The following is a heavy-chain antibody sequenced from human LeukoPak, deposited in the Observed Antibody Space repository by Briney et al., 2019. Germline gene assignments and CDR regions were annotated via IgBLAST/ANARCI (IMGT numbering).Heavy chain of an antibody. CDR3: ARRALTMARGARPYYFDY. CDR1: GFTFSSYW. J-gene: IGHJ4*02. V-gene: IGHV3-7*01. D-gene: IGHD3-10*01. CDR2: IKQDGSEQ. Sequence: GGSLRLSCAASGFTFSSYWMSWVRQAPGKRLEWVANIKQDGSEQYYVDSVKGRFTISRDNAKNSLYLQMNSLRAEDTAVYYCARRALTMARGARPYYFDYWGQGTLVTVSS.